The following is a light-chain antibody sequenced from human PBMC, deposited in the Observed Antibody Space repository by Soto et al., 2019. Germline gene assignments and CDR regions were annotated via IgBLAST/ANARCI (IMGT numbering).Light chain of an antibody. CDR2: GAS. CDR3: QQYGPLT. CDR1: QSVSSSY. J-gene: IGKJ4*01. V-gene: IGKV3-20*01. Sequence: EIVLTQSPGTLSLSPGERATLSCRAGQSVSSSYLAWYQQKPGQAPRLLIYGASSRAPGIPDRLSGSGSGTDFTLTIIRLEPEDFAVYYCQQYGPLTFGGGTKVEIK.